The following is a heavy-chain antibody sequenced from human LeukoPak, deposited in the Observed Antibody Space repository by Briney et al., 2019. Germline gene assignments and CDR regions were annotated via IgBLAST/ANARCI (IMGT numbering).Heavy chain of an antibody. J-gene: IGHJ4*02. CDR1: GFTFSSYA. CDR3: AKNPGSGNYLPIDY. CDR2: ISGSGDST. D-gene: IGHD1-26*01. Sequence: GGSLRLSCAASGFTFSSYAMNWVRQAPGKGLEWVSGISGSGDSTYYAGSVKGRFTLSRDNSKNTLYLQMNSLRAEDTAVYYCAKNPGSGNYLPIDYWGQGTLVTVSS. V-gene: IGHV3-23*01.